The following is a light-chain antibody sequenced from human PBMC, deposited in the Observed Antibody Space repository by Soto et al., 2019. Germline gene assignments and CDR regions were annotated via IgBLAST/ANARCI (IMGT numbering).Light chain of an antibody. CDR1: SSDIGGYTY. CDR2: DVS. CDR3: SSYTSSSSVI. J-gene: IGLJ2*01. V-gene: IGLV2-14*03. Sequence: QSALTQPASVSGSPGQSITISCTGTSSDIGGYTYVSWYQLHPGKPPQLMIYDVSIRPSGVSNRFSGSKSGNTASLTISGLQAEDETDYYCSSYTSSSSVIFGGGTKLTVL.